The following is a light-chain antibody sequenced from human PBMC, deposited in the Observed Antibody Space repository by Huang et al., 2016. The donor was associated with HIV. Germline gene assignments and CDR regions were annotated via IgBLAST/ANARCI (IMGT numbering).Light chain of an antibody. CDR2: GAS. CDR3: QHYSNWPPLT. V-gene: IGKV3-15*01. J-gene: IGKJ4*01. Sequence: IILTQSPATLSVSPGEGATLSCRASQSISTNLAWYQQGPGQAPRLLVYGASTRATGLPVRFSGSGSWTQFNLTLSSLQSEDFATYYCQHYSNWPPLTFGGGTKVDI. CDR1: QSISTN.